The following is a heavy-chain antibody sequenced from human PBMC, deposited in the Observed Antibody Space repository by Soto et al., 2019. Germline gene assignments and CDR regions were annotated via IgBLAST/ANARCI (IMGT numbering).Heavy chain of an antibody. J-gene: IGHJ6*03. CDR2: IVVGSGNT. V-gene: IGHV1-58*02. Sequence: ASVKVSCKASGFTFTSSAMQWVRQARGQRLEWIGWIVVGSGNTNYAQKFQERVTITRDMSTSTAYMELSSLRSEDTAVYYCAVVTRGYSGYVNYYYYYMDVWGKGTTVTVSS. CDR3: AVVTRGYSGYVNYYYYYMDV. D-gene: IGHD5-12*01. CDR1: GFTFTSSA.